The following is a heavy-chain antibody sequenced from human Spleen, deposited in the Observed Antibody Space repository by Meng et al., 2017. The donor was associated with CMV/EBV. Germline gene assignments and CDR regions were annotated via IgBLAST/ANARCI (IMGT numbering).Heavy chain of an antibody. V-gene: IGHV4-39*07. Sequence: LRLQESGPGLVKPSETLSLTSTVSGGSISSSSYYWGWIRQPPGKGLEWIGSIYYSGSTYYNPSLKSRVTISVDTSKNQFSLKLSSVTAADTAVYYCARDRYCSGGSCYFDYWGQGTLVTVSS. CDR1: GGSISSSSYY. D-gene: IGHD2-15*01. CDR2: IYYSGST. CDR3: ARDRYCSGGSCYFDY. J-gene: IGHJ4*02.